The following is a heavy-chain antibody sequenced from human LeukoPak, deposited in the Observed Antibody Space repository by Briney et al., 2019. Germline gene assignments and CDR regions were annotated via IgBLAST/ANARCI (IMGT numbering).Heavy chain of an antibody. Sequence: PSETLSLTCTVSGGSMSSYYWGWIRQPAGKGLEWIGRIYTSGSTNYNPSLKSRVTISVDKSKNQFSLKLSSVTAADTAVYYCARDHSSGFDYWGQGTLVTVSS. J-gene: IGHJ4*02. CDR3: ARDHSSGFDY. D-gene: IGHD6-19*01. CDR2: IYTSGST. CDR1: GGSMSSYY. V-gene: IGHV4-4*07.